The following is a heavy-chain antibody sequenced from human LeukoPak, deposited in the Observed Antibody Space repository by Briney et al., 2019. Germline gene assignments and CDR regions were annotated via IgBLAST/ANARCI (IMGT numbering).Heavy chain of an antibody. CDR3: AKDKRGQCQLQYEFDY. CDR2: IRYDGSHK. J-gene: IGHJ4*02. V-gene: IGHV3-30*02. Sequence: PGGSLRLSCAASGFTSSSYDMHWVRRAPGKGLEWVAFIRYDGSHKYYADSVKGRFTISRDNSKNTLYLQMNSLRAEDTAVYYCAKDKRGQCQLQYEFDYSGQGTLVTVSS. D-gene: IGHD2-2*02. CDR1: GFTSSSYD.